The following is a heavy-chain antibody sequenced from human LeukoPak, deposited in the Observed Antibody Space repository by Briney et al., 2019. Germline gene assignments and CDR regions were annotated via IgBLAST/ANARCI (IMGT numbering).Heavy chain of an antibody. Sequence: PGGSQRLSCAASGFTFSSYAMHWVRQAPGKGLEWVAVISYDGSNKYYADSVKGRFTISRDNSKNTLYLQMNSLRAEDTAVYYRARAIRITMIVVVIKYDAFDIWGQGTMVTVSS. CDR1: GFTFSSYA. CDR3: ARAIRITMIVVVIKYDAFDI. J-gene: IGHJ3*02. D-gene: IGHD3-22*01. CDR2: ISYDGSNK. V-gene: IGHV3-30-3*01.